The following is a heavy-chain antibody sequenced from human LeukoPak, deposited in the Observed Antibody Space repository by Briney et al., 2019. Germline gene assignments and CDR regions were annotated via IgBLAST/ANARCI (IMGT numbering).Heavy chain of an antibody. D-gene: IGHD3-16*01. CDR1: GFTFSSYG. Sequence: PGGSLRLSCAASGFTFSSYGMSWVRQAPGKGLEWVSAISGSGGSTYYADSVKGRFTISRDNSKNTLYLQMNSLRAEDTAVYYCAKFPPEGLGEPHGNYWGQGTLVTVSS. CDR3: AKFPPEGLGEPHGNY. CDR2: ISGSGGST. J-gene: IGHJ4*02. V-gene: IGHV3-23*01.